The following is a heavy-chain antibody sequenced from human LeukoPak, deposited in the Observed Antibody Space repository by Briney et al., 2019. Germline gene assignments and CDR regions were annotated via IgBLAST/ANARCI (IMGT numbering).Heavy chain of an antibody. CDR3: ARDRDTAMVQYYFDY. V-gene: IGHV1-2*04. Sequence: ASVKVSCKASGYTFTDYYMHWVRQAPGQGLEWMGWINPNSGGTNYAQKFQGWVTMTRDTSISTAYMELSRLRSDDTAVYYCARDRDTAMVQYYFDYWGQGTLVTVSS. CDR2: INPNSGGT. D-gene: IGHD5-18*01. CDR1: GYTFTDYY. J-gene: IGHJ4*02.